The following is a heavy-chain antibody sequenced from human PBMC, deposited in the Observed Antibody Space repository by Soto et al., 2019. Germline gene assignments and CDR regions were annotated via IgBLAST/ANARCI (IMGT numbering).Heavy chain of an antibody. CDR1: GGSVSSSNYY. J-gene: IGHJ6*03. CDR3: ARGKATVTTFRSYYYMDV. Sequence: SETLSLTCTVSGGSVSSSNYYWGWIRQPPGKGLEWIGEINHSGSTNYNPSLKSRVTISVDTSKNQFSLKLSSVTAADTAVYYCARGKATVTTFRSYYYMDVWGKGTTVTVSS. V-gene: IGHV4-39*07. D-gene: IGHD4-4*01. CDR2: INHSGST.